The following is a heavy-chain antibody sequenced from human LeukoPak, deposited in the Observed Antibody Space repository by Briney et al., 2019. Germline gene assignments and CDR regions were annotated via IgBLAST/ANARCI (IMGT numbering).Heavy chain of an antibody. Sequence: PGRSLGLSCAASGFTFISYGMHWVRQAPGKGLEWVAVISYDGSNKYYADSVKGRFTISRDNYKNTLYLQMNSLRADDTAVYYCASNRLSGYDPSSFDYWGQGTVVSV. D-gene: IGHD3-22*01. CDR2: ISYDGSNK. J-gene: IGHJ4*02. CDR1: GFTFISYG. V-gene: IGHV3-30*03. CDR3: ASNRLSGYDPSSFDY.